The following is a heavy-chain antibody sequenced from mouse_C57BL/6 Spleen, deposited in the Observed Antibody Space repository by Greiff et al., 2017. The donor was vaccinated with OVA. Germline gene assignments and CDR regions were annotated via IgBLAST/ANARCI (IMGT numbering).Heavy chain of an antibody. Sequence: QVQLQQSGPELVKPGASVKISCKASGYAFSSSWMNWVKQRPGKGLEWIGRIYPGDGDTNYNGKFKGKATLTADKSSSTAYMQLSSLTSEDSAVYFCAKIEGERGFDYWGQGTTLTVSS. CDR3: AKIEGERGFDY. CDR2: IYPGDGDT. J-gene: IGHJ2*01. V-gene: IGHV1-82*01. CDR1: GYAFSSSW.